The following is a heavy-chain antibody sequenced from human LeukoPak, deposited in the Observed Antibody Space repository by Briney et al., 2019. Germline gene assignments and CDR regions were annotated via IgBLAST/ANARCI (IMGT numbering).Heavy chain of an antibody. J-gene: IGHJ4*02. CDR2: INSDGSST. CDR3: ARPTPFDPFDY. Sequence: GGSLRLSCAASGFTFSSYWMHWVRQAPGKGLVWVSRINSDGSSTSYADSVKGRFTISRDNAKNTLYLQMNSLRAEDTAVYYCARPTPFDPFDYWGQGTLVTVSS. V-gene: IGHV3-74*01. D-gene: IGHD2/OR15-2a*01. CDR1: GFTFSSYW.